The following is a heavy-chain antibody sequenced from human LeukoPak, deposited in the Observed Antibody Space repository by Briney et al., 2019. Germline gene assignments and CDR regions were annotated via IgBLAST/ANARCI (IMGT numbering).Heavy chain of an antibody. J-gene: IGHJ4*02. D-gene: IGHD1-7*01. CDR1: GYTFTSYD. CDR2: MNPNSGGT. Sequence: ASVKVSCKASGYTFTSYDINWVRQATGQGLEWMGWMNPNSGGTNYAQKFQGRVTMTRDTSISTAYMELSRLRSDDTAVYYCASGLELQDFDYWGQGTLVTVSS. V-gene: IGHV1-2*02. CDR3: ASGLELQDFDY.